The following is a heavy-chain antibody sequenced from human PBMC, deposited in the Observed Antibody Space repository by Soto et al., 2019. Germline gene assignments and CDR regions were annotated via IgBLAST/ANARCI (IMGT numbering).Heavy chain of an antibody. J-gene: IGHJ4*02. CDR1: GFTFSSYG. D-gene: IGHD3-16*01. Sequence: QVQLVESGGGVVQPGRSLRLSCAASGFTFSSYGMHWVRQAPGKGLERVAVIWYDGSNKYYADSVKGRFTISSDNSKNSLYLHINCLRAEDTAVYYCARESDYDYIGGSNSLDYWGQGTLVTVSS. CDR3: ARESDYDYIGGSNSLDY. V-gene: IGHV3-33*01. CDR2: IWYDGSNK.